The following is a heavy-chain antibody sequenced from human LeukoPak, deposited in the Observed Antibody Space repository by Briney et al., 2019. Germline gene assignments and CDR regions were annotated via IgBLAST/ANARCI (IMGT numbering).Heavy chain of an antibody. J-gene: IGHJ4*02. V-gene: IGHV4-39*07. Sequence: PSETLSLTCSVSGASISSSDYYWGWIRQPPGKGLEWIGTIYHGGSTYYNSSLKGRVTISVDTSKNQFSLKFNSVTAADTAVYYCARERSILYGGSAFDYWGQGTLVTVSS. CDR2: IYHGGST. CDR3: ARERSILYGGSAFDY. D-gene: IGHD4-23*01. CDR1: GASISSSDYY.